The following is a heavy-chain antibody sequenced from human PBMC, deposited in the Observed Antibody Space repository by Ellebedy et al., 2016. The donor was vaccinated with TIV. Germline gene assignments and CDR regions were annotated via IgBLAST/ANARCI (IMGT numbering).Heavy chain of an antibody. V-gene: IGHV3-48*03. Sequence: GESLKIYCVASGFNFSRYEMNWVRQAPGKGPEWISYISGSSATIDYADSVKGRFTISRDNTRNSLYLQMNSRRADDTALYYCARRAFEWGQGTLVTVSS. J-gene: IGHJ1*01. CDR3: ARRAFE. D-gene: IGHD3-9*01. CDR1: GFNFSRYE. CDR2: ISGSSATI.